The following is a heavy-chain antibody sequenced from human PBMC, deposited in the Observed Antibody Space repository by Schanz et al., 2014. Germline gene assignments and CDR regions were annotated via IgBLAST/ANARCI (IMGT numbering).Heavy chain of an antibody. J-gene: IGHJ3*01. CDR1: GFTFRGHA. CDR3: TRDRGALINHNDALDL. CDR2: TSTDGTKT. V-gene: IGHV3-30*04. Sequence: QVQLVESGGGVVQPGRSLRLSCAASGFTFRGHAMHWVRQAPGQGLEKVAVTSTDGTKTYYAASVRGRFTISRDNSKNTVYIQINSLRSEDTAVYYCTRDRGALINHNDALDLWGQGTMVSVSS. D-gene: IGHD3-16*01.